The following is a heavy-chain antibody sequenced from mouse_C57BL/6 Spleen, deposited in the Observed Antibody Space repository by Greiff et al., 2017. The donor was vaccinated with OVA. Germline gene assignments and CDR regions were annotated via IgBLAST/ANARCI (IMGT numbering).Heavy chain of an antibody. CDR2: ISGGGGNT. Sequence: DVKLVESGGGLVKPGGSLKLSCAASGFTFSSYTMSWVRQTPEKRLEWVATISGGGGNTYYPDSVKGRFTISRDNAKNTLYLQMSSLRSEDTALYYCARRGIYYDYDNFDYWGQGTTRTVSS. V-gene: IGHV5-9*01. CDR1: GFTFSSYT. J-gene: IGHJ2*01. CDR3: ARRGIYYDYDNFDY. D-gene: IGHD2-4*01.